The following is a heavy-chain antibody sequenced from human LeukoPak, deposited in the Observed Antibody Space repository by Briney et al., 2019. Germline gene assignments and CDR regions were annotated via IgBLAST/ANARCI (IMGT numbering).Heavy chain of an antibody. Sequence: PGGSLRLSCAASGFTFSSYAMSWVRQAPGKGLEWVSAIGSSGINTYSADSVKGRFSISRDNSQNTLFLQMNSLRAEDTAVYYCAKAFYYGSGSNYKHFDYWGQGTLVTVSS. J-gene: IGHJ4*02. CDR3: AKAFYYGSGSNYKHFDY. CDR2: IGSSGINT. D-gene: IGHD3-10*01. CDR1: GFTFSSYA. V-gene: IGHV3-23*01.